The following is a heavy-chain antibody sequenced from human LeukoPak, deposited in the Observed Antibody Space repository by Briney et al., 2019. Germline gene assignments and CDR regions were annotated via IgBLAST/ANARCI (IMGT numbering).Heavy chain of an antibody. V-gene: IGHV3-23*01. Sequence: GALRLSSAASGFTFSSSAMSWVRQAPGKGLEWVSAISGSGGSTHYADSVKGRFTISRDNSKNTLYLQMSSLRAEDTAVYYCAKDLCPRGLGWAVDHWGQGTLVTVSS. D-gene: IGHD2/OR15-2a*01. CDR3: AKDLCPRGLGWAVDH. CDR1: GFTFSSSA. J-gene: IGHJ5*02. CDR2: ISGSGGST.